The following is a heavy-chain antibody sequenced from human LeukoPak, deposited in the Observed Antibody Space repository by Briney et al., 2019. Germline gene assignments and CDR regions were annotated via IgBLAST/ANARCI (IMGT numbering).Heavy chain of an antibody. CDR3: ARDHGPLNWFDP. V-gene: IGHV1-8*01. CDR1: GYTFTSYD. J-gene: IGHJ5*02. Sequence: GASVKVSCKASGYTFTSYDINWVRQATGQGLEWMGWMNPNSGNTGYAQKFQGRVTMTRDTSTSTAYMELSSLRSEDTAVYYCARDHGPLNWFDPWGQGTLVTVSS. D-gene: IGHD3/OR15-3a*01. CDR2: MNPNSGNT.